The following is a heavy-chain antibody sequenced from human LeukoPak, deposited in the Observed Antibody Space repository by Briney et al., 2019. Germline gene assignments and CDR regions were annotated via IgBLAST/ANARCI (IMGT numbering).Heavy chain of an antibody. J-gene: IGHJ5*02. CDR1: GFTFSNYA. V-gene: IGHV3-23*01. Sequence: GGSLRLSCAASGFTFSNYAMNWVRQAPGKGLEWVSAISGDGGGTYYADSVKGRFTISRDNSKDTLYLQMNSLRAEDTAVYYCAKSQRENWFDPWGQGTLVTVSS. CDR2: ISGDGGGT. CDR3: AKSQRENWFDP.